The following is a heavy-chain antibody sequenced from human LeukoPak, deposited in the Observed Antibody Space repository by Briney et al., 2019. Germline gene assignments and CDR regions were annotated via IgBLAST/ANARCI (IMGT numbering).Heavy chain of an antibody. V-gene: IGHV3-21*01. CDR1: GFTFSSYS. D-gene: IGHD6-13*01. Sequence: PGGSLRLSCPASGFTFSSYSMNWVRQAPGKGLEWVSSISSSSSYIYYADSVKGRFTISRDNAKNSPYLQMNSLRAEDTAVYYCAREPIAAAGTDWFDPWGQGTLVTVSS. CDR3: AREPIAAAGTDWFDP. CDR2: ISSSSSYI. J-gene: IGHJ5*02.